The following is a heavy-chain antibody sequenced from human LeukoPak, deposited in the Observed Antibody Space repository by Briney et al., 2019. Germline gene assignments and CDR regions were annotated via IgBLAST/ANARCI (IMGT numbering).Heavy chain of an antibody. V-gene: IGHV3-7*01. CDR2: IKEDGRDK. CDR3: ARVSPAKNFYDSRAYDY. CDR1: GFTFSSYE. Sequence: GGSLGLSCAASGFTFSSYEMNWVRQAPGKGLEWVANIKEDGRDKYYVDSVKGRFTISRDNAKNSLYLHMNSLRAEDTAVYYCARVSPAKNFYDSRAYDYWGQGTLVTVSS. J-gene: IGHJ4*02. D-gene: IGHD3-22*01.